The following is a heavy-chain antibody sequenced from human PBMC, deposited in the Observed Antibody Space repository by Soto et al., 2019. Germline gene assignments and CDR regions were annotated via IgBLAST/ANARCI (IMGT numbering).Heavy chain of an antibody. Sequence: PGGSLRLSCAASGFTFSSYGMHWVRQAPGKGLEWVAVIWYDGSNKYYADSVKGRFTISRDNSKNTLYLKMNSLRAEDTAVYYCARDPTFRSLRYFDWSSYYYYYMDVWGKGTTVTVSS. CDR3: ARDPTFRSLRYFDWSSYYYYYMDV. CDR2: IWYDGSNK. D-gene: IGHD3-9*01. J-gene: IGHJ6*03. V-gene: IGHV3-33*01. CDR1: GFTFSSYG.